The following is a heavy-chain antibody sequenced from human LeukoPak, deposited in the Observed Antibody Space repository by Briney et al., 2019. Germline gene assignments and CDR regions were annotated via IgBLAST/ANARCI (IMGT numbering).Heavy chain of an antibody. CDR1: GFSFSNYI. V-gene: IGHV3-21*01. CDR3: AREMVTAISASFDY. D-gene: IGHD2-21*02. Sequence: PGGSLRLSCAASGFSFSNYIMNWVRQAPGKGLEWVSSISSSSDYIYYADSVKGRFTTSRDNAKNSLYLQMNSLRAEDTAVYYCAREMVTAISASFDYWGQGTLVTVSS. J-gene: IGHJ4*02. CDR2: ISSSSDYI.